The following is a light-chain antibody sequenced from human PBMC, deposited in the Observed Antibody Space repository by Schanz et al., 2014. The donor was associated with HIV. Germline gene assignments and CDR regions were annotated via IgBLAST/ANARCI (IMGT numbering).Light chain of an antibody. V-gene: IGLV1-47*01. J-gene: IGLJ3*02. CDR2: RTD. CDR3: AAWDDSLSAWV. CDR1: DSNPGSNL. Sequence: QSVLIQPPSASGTPGQRVTISCSGSDSNPGSNLVYWYQQLPGTAPKVLIFRTDLRPSGVPDRFSGSGSGASASLAISGLQSEDEADYYCAAWDDSLSAWVFGGGTKLTVL.